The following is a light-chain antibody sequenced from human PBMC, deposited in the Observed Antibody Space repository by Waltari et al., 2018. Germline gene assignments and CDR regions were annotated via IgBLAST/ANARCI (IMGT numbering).Light chain of an antibody. V-gene: IGKV1-39*01. Sequence: DIQMTQSPPSLSASMGDRVTITCRASQDINSHLNWYRQRPGKAPNLLVYGAPSLQSGVPSRFSGSGSGTDFTLTINNLQPEDFVSYYCQQTYSDPRTFGGGTKVEIK. J-gene: IGKJ4*01. CDR3: QQTYSDPRT. CDR2: GAP. CDR1: QDINSH.